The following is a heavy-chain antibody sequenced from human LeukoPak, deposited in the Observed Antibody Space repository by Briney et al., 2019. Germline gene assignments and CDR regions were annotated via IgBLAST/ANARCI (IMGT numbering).Heavy chain of an antibody. V-gene: IGHV3-48*04. CDR3: ARGRTWIQLWLPFDY. CDR1: GFTVSSNS. CDR2: ISSSGSTI. D-gene: IGHD5-18*01. Sequence: GGSLRLSCTVSGFTVSSNSMNWVRQAPGKGLEWVSYISSSGSTIYYADSVKGRFTISRDNAKNSLYLQMNSLRAEDTAVYYCARGRTWIQLWLPFDYWGQGTLVTVSS. J-gene: IGHJ4*02.